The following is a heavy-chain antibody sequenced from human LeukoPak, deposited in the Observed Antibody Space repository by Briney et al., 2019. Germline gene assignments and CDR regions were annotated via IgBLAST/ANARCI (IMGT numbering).Heavy chain of an antibody. CDR3: ATAYGSGWADY. CDR1: GINFSGYA. D-gene: IGHD6-19*01. CDR2: ISYDGSNK. Sequence: GRSLRLSCAASGINFSGYAMHWVRQAPGKGLEWVAIISYDGSNKNYADSVKGRLTISRDNSNNMLFLQLNSLRTDDTAVYFCATAYGSGWADYWGQGTLVTVSS. J-gene: IGHJ4*02. V-gene: IGHV3-30*04.